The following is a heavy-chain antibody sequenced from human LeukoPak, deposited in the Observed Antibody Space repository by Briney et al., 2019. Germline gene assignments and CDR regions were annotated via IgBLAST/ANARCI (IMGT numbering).Heavy chain of an antibody. CDR1: GFTFSSYW. J-gene: IGHJ4*02. CDR2: IKQDGSEK. Sequence: GGSLRLSCAASGFTFSSYWMSWVRQAPGKGLEWVANIKQDGSEKYYVDSVKGRFAISRDNAKNSLYLQMNSLRAEDTAVYYCARDGSETYYDFWSGYPPAGYYDYWGQGTLVTVSS. CDR3: ARDGSETYYDFWSGYPPAGYYDY. V-gene: IGHV3-7*05. D-gene: IGHD3-3*01.